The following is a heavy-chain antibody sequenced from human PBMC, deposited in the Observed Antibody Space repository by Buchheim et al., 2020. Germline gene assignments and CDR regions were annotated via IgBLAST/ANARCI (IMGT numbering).Heavy chain of an antibody. CDR3: ARPSRITMIVVVTQPNHFDY. V-gene: IGHV3-30*04. CDR2: ISYDGSNK. D-gene: IGHD3-22*01. J-gene: IGHJ4*02. CDR1: GFTFSSYA. Sequence: VQLVESGGGVVQPGRSLRLSCAASGFTFSSYAMHWVRQAPGKGLEWVAVISYDGSNKYYADSVKGRFPISRDNSKNTLYLQMNSLRAEDTAGYYCARPSRITMIVVVTQPNHFDYWGQGTL.